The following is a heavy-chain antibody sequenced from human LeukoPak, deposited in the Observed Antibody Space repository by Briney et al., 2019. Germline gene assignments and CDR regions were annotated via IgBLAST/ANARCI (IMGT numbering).Heavy chain of an antibody. CDR3: ARHGGSSVFGY. CDR1: GYTFTSYW. Sequence: GESLKISCQASGYTFTSYWIGWVRQTPEKGLEWMGQIYPGDSDTRYNPSFQGQVTISADEFTNTAYLRWSSLKASDTAMYYCARHGGSSVFGYWGQGTLVTVSS. J-gene: IGHJ4*02. V-gene: IGHV5-51*01. D-gene: IGHD3-16*01. CDR2: IYPGDSDT.